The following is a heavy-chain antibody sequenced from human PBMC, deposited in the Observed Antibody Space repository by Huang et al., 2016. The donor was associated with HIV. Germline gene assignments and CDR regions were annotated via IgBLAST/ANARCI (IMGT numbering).Heavy chain of an antibody. V-gene: IGHV4-34*02. CDR3: ARAVSRVAVAGRRPAFGY. CDR2: INHSGRT. D-gene: IGHD6-19*01. J-gene: IGHJ4*02. Sequence: QVQLQQWGAGLLKPSETLSLTCAVTGDSVSAFYWSWIRQSPGKGLEWLGEINHSGRTNDNPTLKSRVTISIDTSRNQFSLNLTSVTAADTAVYYCARAVSRVAVAGRRPAFGYWGQGTLVTVSS. CDR1: GDSVSAFY.